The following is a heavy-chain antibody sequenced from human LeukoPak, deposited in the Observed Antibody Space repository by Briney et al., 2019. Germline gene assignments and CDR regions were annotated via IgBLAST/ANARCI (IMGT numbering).Heavy chain of an antibody. CDR1: GGTFSSYA. CDR3: AGELRGDYFDY. Sequence: GASVKVSCKASGGTFSSYAISWVRQAPGQGLEWMGGIIPIFGTANYAQKFQGRVTITADESTSTAYMELSSLRSEDTAVYYCAGELRGDYFDYWGQGTLVTVSS. V-gene: IGHV1-69*13. J-gene: IGHJ4*02. CDR2: IIPIFGTA. D-gene: IGHD1-26*01.